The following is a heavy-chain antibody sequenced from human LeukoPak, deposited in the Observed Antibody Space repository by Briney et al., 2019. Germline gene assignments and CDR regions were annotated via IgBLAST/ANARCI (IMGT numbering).Heavy chain of an antibody. Sequence: GGSLRLSCAASGFPFSNYAMTWVREAPGKGLERVSGISDSGDRTYYADSVKGRFTISRDNSKNMLYLQMNSLRVEDTALYYCAKGLGTSGYHDYWGQGTLVTVSS. J-gene: IGHJ4*02. CDR3: AKGLGTSGYHDY. V-gene: IGHV3-23*01. CDR1: GFPFSNYA. D-gene: IGHD3-22*01. CDR2: ISDSGDRT.